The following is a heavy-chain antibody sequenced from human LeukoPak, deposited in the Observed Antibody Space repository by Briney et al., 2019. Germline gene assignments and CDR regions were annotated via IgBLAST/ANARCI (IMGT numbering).Heavy chain of an antibody. D-gene: IGHD3-10*01. CDR3: ARDSDYYGSGSHRDALDI. Sequence: PGGSLRLSCAASGFTFRSYTMNWVRQAPGKGLEWVSSISSSHSYIYYADSVKGRFTISRDNAKNSLYLQMNSLRAEDTAVYYCARDSDYYGSGSHRDALDIWGQGTMVTVSS. J-gene: IGHJ3*02. CDR1: GFTFRSYT. V-gene: IGHV3-21*01. CDR2: ISSSHSYI.